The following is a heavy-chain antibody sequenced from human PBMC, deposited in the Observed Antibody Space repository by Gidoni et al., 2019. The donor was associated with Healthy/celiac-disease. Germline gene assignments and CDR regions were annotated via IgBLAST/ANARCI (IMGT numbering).Heavy chain of an antibody. D-gene: IGHD3-10*01. CDR2: ISGSGGST. CDR1: GFTFSSYA. CDR3: AKAYPSNYITMVRGVIIPADY. V-gene: IGHV3-23*01. Sequence: EVQLLESGGGLVQPGGSLRPSCAAPGFTFSSYALRWCRQAPGKGLGGVSAISGSGGSTYYADSVKGRFTISRDNSKNTLYLQMNSLRAEDTAVYYCAKAYPSNYITMVRGVIIPADYWGQGTLVTVSS. J-gene: IGHJ4*02.